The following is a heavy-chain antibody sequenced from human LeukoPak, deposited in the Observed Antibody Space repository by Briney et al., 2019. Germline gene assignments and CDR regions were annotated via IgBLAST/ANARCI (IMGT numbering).Heavy chain of an antibody. CDR3: ARDGRVPAARRTADY. V-gene: IGHV1-18*01. CDR1: GYTFTSYA. D-gene: IGHD2-2*01. J-gene: IGHJ4*02. CDR2: ISTYSGNT. Sequence: EASVKVSCKPSGYTFTSYAISWLRQAPGQGLEWMGWISTYSGNTNYAQKLQGRVTMTTDTSTSTAYMELRSLRSDDTAVYYCARDGRVPAARRTADYWGQGTLVTVSS.